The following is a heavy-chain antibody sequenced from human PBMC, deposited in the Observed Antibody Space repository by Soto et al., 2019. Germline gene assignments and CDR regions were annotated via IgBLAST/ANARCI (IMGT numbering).Heavy chain of an antibody. CDR2: ISGSGGST. J-gene: IGHJ4*02. D-gene: IGHD6-19*01. CDR3: AKDLKEGSGWSDY. V-gene: IGHV3-23*01. Sequence: EVQLLESGGGLVQPGGSLRLSCAASGFTFSSYAMSWVRQAPGKGLEWVSAISGSGGSTYYADSVKGRFTISRDNSKNTLYLQMNRVRAVDTAVYYCAKDLKEGSGWSDYWGQGTLVTVSS. CDR1: GFTFSSYA.